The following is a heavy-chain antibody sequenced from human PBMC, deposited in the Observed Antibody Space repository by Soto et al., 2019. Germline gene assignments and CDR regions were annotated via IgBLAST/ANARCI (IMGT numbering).Heavy chain of an antibody. V-gene: IGHV3-33*01. Sequence: GGSLRLSCAASGFTFSSYGMHWVRQAPGKGLEWVAVIWYDGSNKYYADSVKGRFTISRDNSKNTLYLQMNSLRAEDTAVYYCARVKVDGDYGEYYYGMDVWGQGTTVTVSS. CDR1: GFTFSSYG. J-gene: IGHJ6*02. D-gene: IGHD4-17*01. CDR2: IWYDGSNK. CDR3: ARVKVDGDYGEYYYGMDV.